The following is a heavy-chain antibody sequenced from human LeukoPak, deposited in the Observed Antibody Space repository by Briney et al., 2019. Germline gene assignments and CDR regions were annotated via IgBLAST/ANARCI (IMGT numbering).Heavy chain of an antibody. V-gene: IGHV3-9*01. J-gene: IGHJ4*02. CDR1: GFTFGNYA. D-gene: IGHD2-2*01. Sequence: PGGSLRLSCAASGFTFGNYAMHWVRQAPGKGLEWVSGISRNSGSIGYADSVKGRFTISRDNAKNSLYLQMNSLRAEDTALYYCAKDRATGNLLYYFDYWGQGTLVTVSS. CDR3: AKDRATGNLLYYFDY. CDR2: ISRNSGSI.